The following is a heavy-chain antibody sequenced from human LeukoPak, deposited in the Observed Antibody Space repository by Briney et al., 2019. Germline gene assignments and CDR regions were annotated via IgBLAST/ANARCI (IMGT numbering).Heavy chain of an antibody. CDR2: IYTSGST. CDR3: ARGGEYYDSSGLDY. V-gene: IGHV4-4*07. Sequence: PSETLSLTCTVSGGSISSYYWSWIRQPAGKGLEWIGRIYTSGSTNYNPSLKSRVTMSVDTSKNQFSLKLSSVTAADTAVYYCARGGEYYDSSGLDYWGQGTLVTVSS. CDR1: GGSISSYY. J-gene: IGHJ4*02. D-gene: IGHD3-22*01.